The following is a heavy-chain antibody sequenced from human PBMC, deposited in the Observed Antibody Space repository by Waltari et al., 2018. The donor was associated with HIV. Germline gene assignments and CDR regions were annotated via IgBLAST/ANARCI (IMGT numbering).Heavy chain of an antibody. V-gene: IGHV1-3*01. D-gene: IGHD3-10*01. CDR2: MNAGNGNT. CDR1: GYTFTSYA. CDR3: ARDRITMVRGVIITGFAY. J-gene: IGHJ4*02. Sequence: QVQLVQSGAEVKKPGASVKVSCKASGYTFTSYAMHWVRQAPGHGLEWMGWMNAGNGNTKYSQKFQGRVTITRDTSASTAYMELSSPRSEDTAVYYCARDRITMVRGVIITGFAYWGQGTLVTVSS.